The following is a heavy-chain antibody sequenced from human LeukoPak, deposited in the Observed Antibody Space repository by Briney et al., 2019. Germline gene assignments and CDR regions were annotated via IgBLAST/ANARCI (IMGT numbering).Heavy chain of an antibody. J-gene: IGHJ6*03. CDR2: ISSSSSYI. V-gene: IGHV3-21*01. CDR3: ARVAYCSGGSCFGWLRYYYYMDV. CDR1: GFTFSSYS. D-gene: IGHD2-15*01. Sequence: PGGSLRLSCAASGFTFSSYSMNWVRQAPGKGLEWVSSISSSSSYIYYADSVKGRFTISRDNAKNSLYLQMNSLRAEDTAVYYCARVAYCSGGSCFGWLRYYYYMDVWGKGTTVTISS.